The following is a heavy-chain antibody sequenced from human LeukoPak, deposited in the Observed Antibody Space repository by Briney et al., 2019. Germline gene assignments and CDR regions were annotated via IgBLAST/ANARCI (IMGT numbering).Heavy chain of an antibody. CDR2: ISSSGSTI. V-gene: IGHV3-48*03. CDR3: ARDRPYSSSLNYYYGMDV. Sequence: PGGSLRLSCAASGFTFSSYEMNWVRQAPGKGLEWVSYISSSGSTIYYADSVKGRFTISRDNAKNSLYLQMNSLRAEDTAVYYCARDRPYSSSLNYYYGMDVWGQGTTVTVSS. CDR1: GFTFSSYE. J-gene: IGHJ6*02. D-gene: IGHD6-6*01.